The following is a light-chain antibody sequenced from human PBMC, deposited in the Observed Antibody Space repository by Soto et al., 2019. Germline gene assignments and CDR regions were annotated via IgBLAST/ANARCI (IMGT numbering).Light chain of an antibody. Sequence: EIVLTQSPATLSLSPGERATLSCRASQSVAYTYLAWFQQKPGQDPRLLIYGASNRATGIPDRFSGSGSGTDFTLTISRLEPEDFAVYYCQQYGTSPFTFGPGTKVDIK. CDR3: QQYGTSPFT. J-gene: IGKJ3*01. V-gene: IGKV3-20*01. CDR2: GAS. CDR1: QSVAYTY.